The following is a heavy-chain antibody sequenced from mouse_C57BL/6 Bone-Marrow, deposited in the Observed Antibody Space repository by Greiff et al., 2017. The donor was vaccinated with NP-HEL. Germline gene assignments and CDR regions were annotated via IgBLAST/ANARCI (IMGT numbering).Heavy chain of an antibody. CDR1: GYTFTDYY. Sequence: EVQLQQSGPELVKPGASVKISCKASGYTFTDYYMNWVKQSHGKSLEWIGDINPNNGGTSYHQKFKGKATLTVDKSSSTAYMELRSLTSEDSAVYYCARKTMVSPWYFDVWGTGTTVTVSS. CDR3: ARKTMVSPWYFDV. J-gene: IGHJ1*03. V-gene: IGHV1-26*01. D-gene: IGHD2-1*01. CDR2: INPNNGGT.